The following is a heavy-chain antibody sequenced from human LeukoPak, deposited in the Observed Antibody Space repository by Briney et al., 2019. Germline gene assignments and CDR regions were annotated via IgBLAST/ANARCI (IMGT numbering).Heavy chain of an antibody. D-gene: IGHD3-3*01. V-gene: IGHV4-38-2*01. Sequence: PSQTLSLTCAVSGYSISSASYWGWIRQPPGKGLEWIGNIYHSGSPYYNPSLKSRVTISVDTSKNQFSLKLSSVTAADTAVYYCARPISSQGYFGVVIDWGQGTLVTVSS. CDR1: GYSISSASY. J-gene: IGHJ4*02. CDR3: ARPISSQGYFGVVID. CDR2: IYHSGSP.